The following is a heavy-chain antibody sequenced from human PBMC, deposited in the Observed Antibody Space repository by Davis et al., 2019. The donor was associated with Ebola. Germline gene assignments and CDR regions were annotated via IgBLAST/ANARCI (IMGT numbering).Heavy chain of an antibody. Sequence: CAAPGFTFSSYSMHWVRQAPGKGLEWVSSISSNSSYIYYAEPVKGRFTISRDNAKNSLYLQMNSLRDEDTAVYYCARVPIFGVDMSPYYYYYGMDVWGKGTTVTVSS. CDR2: ISSNSSYI. V-gene: IGHV3-21*01. D-gene: IGHD3-3*01. J-gene: IGHJ6*04. CDR1: GFTFSSYS. CDR3: ARVPIFGVDMSPYYYYYGMDV.